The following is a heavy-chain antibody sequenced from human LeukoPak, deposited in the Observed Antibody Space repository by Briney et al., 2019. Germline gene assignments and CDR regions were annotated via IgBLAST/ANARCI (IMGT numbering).Heavy chain of an antibody. J-gene: IGHJ4*02. CDR2: ISGSGDNT. CDR1: GFTLNSYA. V-gene: IGHV3-23*01. D-gene: IGHD5-24*01. CDR3: AKEWLPY. Sequence: GGSLRLSCTASGFTLNSYAMSWVRQARGKGLEWVSGISGSGDNTYYADSVKGRFTISRDNSKNTLYLQMNTLRADDTAIYYCAKEWLPYWGQGTLVTVSS.